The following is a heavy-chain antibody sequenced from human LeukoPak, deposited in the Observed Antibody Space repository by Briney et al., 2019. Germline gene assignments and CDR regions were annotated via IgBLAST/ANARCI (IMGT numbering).Heavy chain of an antibody. Sequence: SETLSLTCTVSGGSISSGGYYWGWLRQHPGKGREWFGYIYYSGSTYYNPSLKSRVTISVDTSKNQFSLKLSSVTAADTAVYYCASLIKSSGSYDYWGQGTLVTVSS. CDR1: GGSISSGGYY. V-gene: IGHV4-31*03. CDR3: ASLIKSSGSYDY. CDR2: IYYSGST. D-gene: IGHD3-10*01. J-gene: IGHJ4*02.